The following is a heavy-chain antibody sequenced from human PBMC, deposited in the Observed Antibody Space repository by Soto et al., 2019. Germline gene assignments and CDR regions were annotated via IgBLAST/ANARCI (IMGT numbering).Heavy chain of an antibody. Sequence: NPSETLSLTCTVSGGSISSYYWSWIRQPPGKGLERIGYIYYSGSTNYNPSLKSRVTISVDTSKNQFSLKLSSVTAADTAVYYCARGPKMATIGHYYYYYGMDVCGQGTTVTVYS. D-gene: IGHD5-12*01. J-gene: IGHJ6*02. CDR3: ARGPKMATIGHYYYYYGMDV. V-gene: IGHV4-59*01. CDR2: IYYSGST. CDR1: GGSISSYY.